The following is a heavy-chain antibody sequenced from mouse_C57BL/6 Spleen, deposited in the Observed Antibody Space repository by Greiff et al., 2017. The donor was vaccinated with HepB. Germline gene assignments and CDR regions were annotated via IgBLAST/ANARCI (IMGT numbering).Heavy chain of an antibody. CDR3: TIYYYGSRRAMDY. J-gene: IGHJ4*01. CDR1: GFNIKDYY. D-gene: IGHD1-1*01. Sequence: EVQLQQSGAELVRPGASVKLSCTASGFNIKDYYMHWVKQRPEQGLEWIGRIDPEDGDTEYAPKFQGKATMTADTSSNTAYLQLSSLTSEDTAVYYCTIYYYGSRRAMDYWGQGTSVTVSS. V-gene: IGHV14-1*01. CDR2: IDPEDGDT.